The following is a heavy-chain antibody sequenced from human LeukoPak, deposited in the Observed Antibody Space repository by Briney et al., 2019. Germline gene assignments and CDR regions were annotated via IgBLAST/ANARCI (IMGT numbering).Heavy chain of an antibody. CDR2: IIPIFGTA. V-gene: IGHV1-69*13. CDR3: ASRYSSGWYYFDY. D-gene: IGHD6-19*01. CDR1: GGTFSSYA. J-gene: IGHJ4*02. Sequence: SVKVSCKASGGTFSSYAISWVRQAPGQGLEWMGGIIPIFGTANYAQKFQGRVTITADESMSTAYMELSSLRSEDTAVYYCASRYSSGWYYFDYWGQGTLVTVSS.